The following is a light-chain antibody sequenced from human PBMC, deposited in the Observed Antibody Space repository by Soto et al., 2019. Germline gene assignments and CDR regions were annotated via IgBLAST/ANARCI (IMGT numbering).Light chain of an antibody. V-gene: IGKV3-15*01. Sequence: MMITQSPATLSVSPGERVTLSCRTSHSVNSHVAWYQQKPGQAPRLLIYGASTRANGIPARFSGSGSGTEFTLTISSLQSEDFAVYYCQQYNNWPPWTFGQGTQVDIK. J-gene: IGKJ1*01. CDR1: HSVNSH. CDR2: GAS. CDR3: QQYNNWPPWT.